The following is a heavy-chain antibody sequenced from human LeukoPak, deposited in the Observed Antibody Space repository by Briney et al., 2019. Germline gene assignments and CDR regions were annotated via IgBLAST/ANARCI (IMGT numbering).Heavy chain of an antibody. CDR2: INPNTGNP. D-gene: IGHD3-16*02. J-gene: IGHJ4*02. CDR3: ARAYQRLGELSLPDY. Sequence: ASVKVSCKASGYTFTNYAMNWVRQAPGQGLEWMGWINPNTGNPTYAQGFTGRFVFSLDTSVSTTYLQISSLKAEDTAPYYCARAYQRLGELSLPDYWGQGTLVTVSS. V-gene: IGHV7-4-1*02. CDR1: GYTFTNYA.